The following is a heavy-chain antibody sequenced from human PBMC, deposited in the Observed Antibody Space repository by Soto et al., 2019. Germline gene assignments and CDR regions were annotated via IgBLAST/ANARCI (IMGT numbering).Heavy chain of an antibody. D-gene: IGHD5-12*01. J-gene: IGHJ4*02. CDR3: ARLEGMATISYYFDF. Sequence: SETLSLTCSVSDDSINSDKYYWGWIRQPPGKGLEWIGSIYYRGNAYYNPSLQTRVTISLDKSKSQFSLKLNSVTAADSAVYFSARLEGMATISYYFDFWGPGALVTVSS. V-gene: IGHV4-39*01. CDR2: IYYRGNA. CDR1: DDSINSDKYY.